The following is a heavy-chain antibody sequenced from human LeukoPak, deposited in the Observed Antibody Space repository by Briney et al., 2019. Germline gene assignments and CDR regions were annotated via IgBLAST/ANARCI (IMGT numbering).Heavy chain of an antibody. CDR1: GGSISSYY. CDR3: ARHYGPGDYFDY. CDR2: IYYSGST. V-gene: IGHV4-59*08. D-gene: IGHD1-14*01. Sequence: SETLSLTCTVSGGSISSYYWSWIRQPPGKGLEWIGYIYYSGSTNYNPSLKSRVTISVDTSTNQFSLKLSSVTAADTAVYYCARHYGPGDYFDYWGQGTLVTVSS. J-gene: IGHJ4*02.